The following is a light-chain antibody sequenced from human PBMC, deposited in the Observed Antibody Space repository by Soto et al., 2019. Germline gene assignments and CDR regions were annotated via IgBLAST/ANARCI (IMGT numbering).Light chain of an antibody. Sequence: DIQMTQSPSTLSASVGDRVIISCRASQSISSWLAWYQQKPGKAPKLLIYKASSLESGVPSRFSGSGSGTEFTLTISSLQPDDFATYYCQHYNTYSTFGQGTKVHIK. J-gene: IGKJ1*01. CDR1: QSISSW. CDR2: KAS. CDR3: QHYNTYST. V-gene: IGKV1-5*03.